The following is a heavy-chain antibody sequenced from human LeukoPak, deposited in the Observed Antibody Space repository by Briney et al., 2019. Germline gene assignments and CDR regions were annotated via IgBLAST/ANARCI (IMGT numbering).Heavy chain of an antibody. CDR3: AKDRRGTAAGTGNWFDP. J-gene: IGHJ5*02. V-gene: IGHV3-23*01. Sequence: PGGSLRLSCAASGFTFSSYANSWVRKAPRQGQEWVSASSGSGSSTYYSGSVKVLFTISRDNSKHTLYLQMDSLSAEDTAVYCCAKDRRGTAAGTGNWFDPWGQGTLVTVSS. D-gene: IGHD6-13*01. CDR1: GFTFSSYA. CDR2: SSGSGSST.